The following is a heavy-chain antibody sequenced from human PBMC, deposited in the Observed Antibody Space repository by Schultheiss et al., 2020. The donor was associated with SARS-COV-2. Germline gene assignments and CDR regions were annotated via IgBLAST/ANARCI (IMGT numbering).Heavy chain of an antibody. Sequence: GGSLRLSCAASGFTFSSYSMNWVRQAPGKGLEWVSAIGTAGDPYYPGSVKGRFTISRDNAKNTLYLQMNSLRAEDTAVYYCARSNWGFFDYWGQGTLVTVSS. CDR2: IGTAGDP. J-gene: IGHJ4*02. CDR3: ARSNWGFFDY. CDR1: GFTFSSYS. V-gene: IGHV3-13*05. D-gene: IGHD7-27*01.